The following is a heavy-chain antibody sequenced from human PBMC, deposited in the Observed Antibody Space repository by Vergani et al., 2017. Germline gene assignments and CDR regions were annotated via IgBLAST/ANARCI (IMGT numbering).Heavy chain of an antibody. D-gene: IGHD3-3*01. CDR1: GGTFSSYA. CDR3: ARTGITILGRRGGSGAKGNYYYYMDV. J-gene: IGHJ6*03. CDR2: IIPIFGTA. V-gene: IGHV1-69*13. Sequence: QVQLVQSGAEVKKPGSSVKVSCKASGGTFSSYAISWVRQAPGQGLEWMGGIIPIFGTANYAQKFQGRGTITADESTSTAYMERSSLGSGDPAVYYCARTGITILGRRGGSGAKGNYYYYMDVWGKGTTVTVSS.